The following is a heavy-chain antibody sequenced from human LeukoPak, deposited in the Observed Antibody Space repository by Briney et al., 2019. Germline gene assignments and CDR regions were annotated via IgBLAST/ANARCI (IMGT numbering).Heavy chain of an antibody. J-gene: IGHJ3*02. CDR3: ARGDSSSYYKNDAFDI. Sequence: PSETLSLTCTVSGGSISSYYWSWIRQPPGKGLEWIGDIYYSGYTNYNPSLKSRVTISVDTSKNQFSLKLRSVTAADTAVYYCARGDSSSYYKNDAFDIWGQGTMVTVSS. V-gene: IGHV4-59*01. D-gene: IGHD3-22*01. CDR2: IYYSGYT. CDR1: GGSISSYY.